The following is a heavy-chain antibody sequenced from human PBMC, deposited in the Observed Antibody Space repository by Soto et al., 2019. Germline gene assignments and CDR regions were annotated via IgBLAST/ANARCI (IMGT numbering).Heavy chain of an antibody. V-gene: IGHV1-3*01. CDR3: ARGSSSWDLGLRFQNYYYYGMDV. D-gene: IGHD6-13*01. CDR1: GYTFTSYA. Sequence: ASVKVSCKASGYTFTSYAMHWVRQAPGQRLEWMGWINAGNGNTKYSQKFQGRVTITRDTSASTAYMELSSLRSEDTAVYYCARGSSSWDLGLRFQNYYYYGMDVWGQGTTVT. J-gene: IGHJ6*02. CDR2: INAGNGNT.